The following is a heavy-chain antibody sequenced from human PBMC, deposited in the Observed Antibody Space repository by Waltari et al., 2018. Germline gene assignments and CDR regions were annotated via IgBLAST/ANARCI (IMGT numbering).Heavy chain of an antibody. CDR1: GGSISSYY. CDR3: ARDLLPVEPDAFDI. J-gene: IGHJ3*02. Sequence: QVQLQESGPGLVKPSETLSLTCTVSGGSISSYYWSWIRQPAGKGLEWIGRSYTSGSTNYNPSLKSRVTMSVDTSKNQFSLKLSSVTAADTAVYYCARDLLPVEPDAFDIWGQGTMVTVSS. CDR2: SYTSGST. D-gene: IGHD2-15*01. V-gene: IGHV4-4*07.